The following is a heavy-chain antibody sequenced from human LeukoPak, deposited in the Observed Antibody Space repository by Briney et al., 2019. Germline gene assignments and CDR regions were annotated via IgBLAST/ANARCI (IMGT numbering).Heavy chain of an antibody. V-gene: IGHV3-23*01. CDR1: GFPFSSYA. J-gene: IGHJ4*02. CDR3: AKGGVYGDYYFDY. Sequence: GGSLRLSCAASGFPFSSYAMSWVRQAPGKGLEWVSVVSGSGGGTYYADSVKGRFAISGDNSKNTVYLQMNSLRAEDTALYYCAKGGVYGDYYFDYWGQGTLVTVSS. D-gene: IGHD4-17*01. CDR2: VSGSGGGT.